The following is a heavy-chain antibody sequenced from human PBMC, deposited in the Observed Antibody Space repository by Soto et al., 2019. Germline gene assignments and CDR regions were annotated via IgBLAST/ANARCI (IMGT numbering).Heavy chain of an antibody. V-gene: IGHV1-8*01. CDR3: AREMYSSSWYWFDP. Sequence: QVQLVQSGAEVKKPGASVKVSRKASGYTFTSYDINWVRQATGQGLEWMGWMNPNSGNTGYAQKCQGRVTTTRNTAISTAYKELSSLRSEDTAVYYWAREMYSSSWYWFDPWGQGTLVTVSS. CDR2: MNPNSGNT. CDR1: GYTFTSYD. D-gene: IGHD6-13*01. J-gene: IGHJ5*02.